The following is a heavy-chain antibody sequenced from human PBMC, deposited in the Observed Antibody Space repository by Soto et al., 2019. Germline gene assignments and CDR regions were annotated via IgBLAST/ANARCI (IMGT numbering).Heavy chain of an antibody. Sequence: EVQLLESGGGLVQPGGSLRLSCVASGFSFSSYAMSWVRQAPGKGLEWVSVVSGSDGSTYYADSVKGRFTISRDNSKNTLYLLMNSRRAEDTAVYYCAKDRERDASYENYWGQGTLVTVSS. CDR1: GFSFSSYA. J-gene: IGHJ4*02. D-gene: IGHD1-26*01. V-gene: IGHV3-23*01. CDR2: VSGSDGST. CDR3: AKDRERDASYENY.